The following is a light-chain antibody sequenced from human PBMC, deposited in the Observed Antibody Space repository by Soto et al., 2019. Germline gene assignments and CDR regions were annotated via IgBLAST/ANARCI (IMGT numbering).Light chain of an antibody. CDR2: ANR. J-gene: IGLJ1*01. CDR1: SSNIGNQY. V-gene: IGLV1-40*01. CDR3: QSYDSSLSASYV. Sequence: QSVLTQPPSVSAAPGQKVTISCSGSSSNIGNQYVSWYQHLPGTAPKLLIYANRNRPSGVPDRFSASKSGTSASLAITGLQAEDEADYYCQSYDSSLSASYVFGTGTKVNVL.